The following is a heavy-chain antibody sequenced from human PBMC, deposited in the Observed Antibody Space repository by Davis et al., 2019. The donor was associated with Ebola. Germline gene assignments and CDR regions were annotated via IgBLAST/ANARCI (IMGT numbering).Heavy chain of an antibody. CDR3: ASLRRTITGMDDGFDI. V-gene: IGHV5-51*01. CDR1: GNSFTSHW. CDR2: IYTGDSDT. Sequence: GESLKISCKASGNSFTSHWIGWVRQMPGKGLDWMGIIYTGDSDTSYSPSFRGQVTISADKSMKTAFLQWSSLKASDSGMYYCASLRRTITGMDDGFDIWGQGTMVTVSS. J-gene: IGHJ3*02. D-gene: IGHD2-8*02.